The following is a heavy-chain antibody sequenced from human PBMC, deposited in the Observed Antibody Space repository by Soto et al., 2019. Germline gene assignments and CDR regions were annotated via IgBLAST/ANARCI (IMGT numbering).Heavy chain of an antibody. CDR1: GGTFSSYA. CDR3: ARVRARLDFWSGYPLGHFDY. CDR2: IIPIFGTA. J-gene: IGHJ4*02. D-gene: IGHD3-3*01. V-gene: IGHV1-69*06. Sequence: VASVKVSCKASGGTFSSYAISWVRQAPGQGLEWMGGIIPIFGTANYAQKFQGRVTITADKSTSTAYMELSSLRSEDTAVYYCARVRARLDFWSGYPLGHFDYWGQGTLVTVSS.